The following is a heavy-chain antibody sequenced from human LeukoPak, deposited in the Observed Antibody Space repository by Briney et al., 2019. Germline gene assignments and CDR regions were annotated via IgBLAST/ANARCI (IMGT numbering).Heavy chain of an antibody. D-gene: IGHD6-13*01. Sequence: GGSLRLSCAASGFTFSSYAMSWVRQAPGKGLEWVSAISGSGGSTYYADSVKGRFTISRDDSKNTLYLQMNSLRAEDTAVYYCAKDTHRKSSSWYWDPHLYFDYWGQGTLVTVSS. V-gene: IGHV3-23*01. J-gene: IGHJ4*02. CDR3: AKDTHRKSSSWYWDPHLYFDY. CDR1: GFTFSSYA. CDR2: ISGSGGST.